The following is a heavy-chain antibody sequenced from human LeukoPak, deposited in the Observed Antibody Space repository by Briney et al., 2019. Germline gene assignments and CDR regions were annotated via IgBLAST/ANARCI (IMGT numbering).Heavy chain of an antibody. CDR1: GGSISSGSYY. Sequence: SETLSLTCTVSGGSISSGSYYWSWIRQPAGKGLEWIGRIYTSGSTNYNPSLKSRVTISVDTSKNQFSLKLSSVTAADTAVYYCASRNYDYVWGSYRYSDYWGQGTLVTVSS. D-gene: IGHD3-16*02. V-gene: IGHV4-61*02. J-gene: IGHJ4*02. CDR3: ASRNYDYVWGSYRYSDY. CDR2: IYTSGST.